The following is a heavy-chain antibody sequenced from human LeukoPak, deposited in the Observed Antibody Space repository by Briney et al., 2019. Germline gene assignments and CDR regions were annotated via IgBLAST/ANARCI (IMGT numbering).Heavy chain of an antibody. CDR2: INHSGST. CDR3: ALRRRSSSWYKNRYFGYY. D-gene: IGHD6-13*01. Sequence: SETLSLTCTVSGASISSSSYYWAWIRQPPGKGLEWIGEINHSGSTNYNPSLKSRVTISVDTSKNQFSLKLSSVTAADTAVYYCALRRRSSSWYKNRYFGYYWGQGTLVTVSS. V-gene: IGHV4-39*07. J-gene: IGHJ4*02. CDR1: GASISSSSYY.